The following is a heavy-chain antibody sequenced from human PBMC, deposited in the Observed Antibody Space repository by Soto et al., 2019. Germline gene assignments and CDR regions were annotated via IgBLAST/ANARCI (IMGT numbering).Heavy chain of an antibody. D-gene: IGHD3-3*01. CDR3: ARDKDFRSTDAFDI. J-gene: IGHJ3*02. CDR2: ISAYNGNT. V-gene: IGHV1-18*01. CDR1: GYTFTSYG. Sequence: ASVKVSCKASGYTFTSYGISWVRQAPGQGLEWMGWISAYNGNTNYAQKLQGRVTMTTDTSTSTAYMELRSLRSDDTAVYYCARDKDFRSTDAFDICGQGTMVTVSS.